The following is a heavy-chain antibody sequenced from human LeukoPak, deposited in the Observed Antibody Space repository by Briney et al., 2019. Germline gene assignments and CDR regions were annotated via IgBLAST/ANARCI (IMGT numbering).Heavy chain of an antibody. J-gene: IGHJ4*02. D-gene: IGHD6-19*01. CDR2: ISGSGCST. Sequence: GGSLRLPCAASGFTFSSYAMSWVRQAPGKGLEWVSAISGSGCSTYYADSVKGRFTISRDNSKNTLYLQMNSLRAEDTAVYYCAKDLGDVAVAAQAYWGQGTLVTVSS. V-gene: IGHV3-23*01. CDR3: AKDLGDVAVAAQAY. CDR1: GFTFSSYA.